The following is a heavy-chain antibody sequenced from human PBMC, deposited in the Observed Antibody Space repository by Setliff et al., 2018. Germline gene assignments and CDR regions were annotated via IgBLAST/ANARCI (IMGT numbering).Heavy chain of an antibody. CDR2: ISAYNGKT. Sequence: ASVKVSCKTSGFTFSDFGISWVRQAPGQGLEWVGWISAYNGKTYSAQKFQDRVTLTTHTSTNMGYLELRDLRSDDTAVYYFARSFNSGFYHQRDAYDIWGQGTLVTVSS. D-gene: IGHD5-12*01. V-gene: IGHV1-18*01. J-gene: IGHJ3*02. CDR3: ARSFNSGFYHQRDAYDI. CDR1: GFTFSDFG.